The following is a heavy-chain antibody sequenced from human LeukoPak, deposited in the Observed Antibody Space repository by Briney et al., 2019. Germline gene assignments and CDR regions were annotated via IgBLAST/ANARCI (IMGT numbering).Heavy chain of an antibody. CDR1: GFTFHTYA. D-gene: IGHD4-23*01. CDR3: AKDWTTVVTPKGYYFDA. CDR2: VSPTGAST. J-gene: IGHJ4*02. V-gene: IGHV3-23*01. Sequence: GGSLTLSCEASGFTFHTYAMSWVRQAPGKGLEWVSAVSPTGASTYYADSVKGRFTISRDNSKNTLSLQMDSLRVEDTALYYCAKDWTTVVTPKGYYFDAWGEGTLVTVSS.